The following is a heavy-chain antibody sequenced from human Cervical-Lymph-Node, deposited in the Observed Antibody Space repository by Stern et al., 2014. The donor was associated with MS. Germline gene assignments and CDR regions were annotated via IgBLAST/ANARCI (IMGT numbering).Heavy chain of an antibody. CDR2: LSNAGSKQ. V-gene: IGHV3-30-3*01. Sequence: QVQLEESGGGVVQPGRSLRLSCAASGFIFSSYAMHWVRQSPGKGLDWGAFLSNAGSKQFYADSVKGRFTISRDNSNNTLYLQMNSLRPEDTAVYYCARDTCRGGGCYFRYWGQGILITVSS. CDR3: ARDTCRGGGCYFRY. D-gene: IGHD2-15*01. J-gene: IGHJ4*02. CDR1: GFIFSSYA.